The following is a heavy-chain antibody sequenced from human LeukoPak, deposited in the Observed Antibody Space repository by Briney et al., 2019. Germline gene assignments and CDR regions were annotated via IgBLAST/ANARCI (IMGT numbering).Heavy chain of an antibody. V-gene: IGHV2-70*11. J-gene: IGHJ4*02. CDR3: ARTPHMYYYDSSGSTNYFDY. D-gene: IGHD3-22*01. Sequence: SGPTLVNPTQTLTLTCTFSGFSLSTSGMCVSWIRQPPGKALEWLARIDWDDDKYYSTSLKTRLTISKDTSKNQVVLTMTNMDPVHTATYYCARTPHMYYYDSSGSTNYFDYWGQGTLVTVSS. CDR2: IDWDDDK. CDR1: GFSLSTSGMC.